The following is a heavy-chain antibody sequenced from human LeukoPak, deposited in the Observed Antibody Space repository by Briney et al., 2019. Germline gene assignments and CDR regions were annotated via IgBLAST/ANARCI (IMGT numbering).Heavy chain of an antibody. CDR2: IYYSGST. CDR1: GVSISSYY. D-gene: IGHD3-22*01. Sequence: PSETLSLTCTVSGVSISSYYWSWLRQPPGKGLEWVWYIYYSGSTNYNPSLKSRVTISVDTSKNQFYLKLNSVTAADTAVYYCAASSSGYYWAAFDIWGQGTMVTVSS. CDR3: AASSSGYYWAAFDI. J-gene: IGHJ3*02. V-gene: IGHV4-59*01.